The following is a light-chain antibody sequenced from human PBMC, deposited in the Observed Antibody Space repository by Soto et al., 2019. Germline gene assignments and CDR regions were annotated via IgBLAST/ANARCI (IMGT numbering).Light chain of an antibody. J-gene: IGKJ1*01. CDR2: GAS. Sequence: EMVMPQYTATLSVSPGERATLSCRASQSVSSNLAWYQQKPGQAPRLLIYGASTRATGIPARFSGSGSGTEFTLIISSLQSEDFAVYYCQQYNNWPPWPFGQGTKV. CDR1: QSVSSN. V-gene: IGKV3-15*01. CDR3: QQYNNWPPWP.